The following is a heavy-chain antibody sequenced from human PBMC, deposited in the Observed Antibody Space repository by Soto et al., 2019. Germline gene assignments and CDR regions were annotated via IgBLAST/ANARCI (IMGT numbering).Heavy chain of an antibody. V-gene: IGHV4-34*01. CDR1: GGSFSGYY. J-gene: IGHJ3*02. CDR2: ISQSVRT. D-gene: IGHD3-9*01. CDR3: AREYFRARGGFDT. Sequence: SGGSFSGYYWSWIRQPPGKGLEWIGEISQSVRTNYNPSLKSRVTISLDSSKNQFSLKLSSLTAADTALYYCAREYFRARGGFDTWGLGTLVTVSS.